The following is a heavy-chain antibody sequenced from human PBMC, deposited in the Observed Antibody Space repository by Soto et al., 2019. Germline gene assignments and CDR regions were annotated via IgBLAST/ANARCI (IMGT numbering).Heavy chain of an antibody. CDR1: GYTFTTYD. V-gene: IGHV1-8*01. J-gene: IGHJ5*01. Sequence: ASVKVSCKTSGYTFTTYDINWVRQATGQGLEWMGWMNPHSSYTGYAQKFQGRVSMTRNTSITTAYMELNSLRSDDMAIYYCARGYSGPWGQGTLVTVSS. D-gene: IGHD6-19*01. CDR3: ARGYSGP. CDR2: MNPHSSYT.